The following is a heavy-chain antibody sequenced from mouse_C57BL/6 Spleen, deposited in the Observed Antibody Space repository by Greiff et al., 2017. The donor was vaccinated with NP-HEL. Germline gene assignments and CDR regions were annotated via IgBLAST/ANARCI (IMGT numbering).Heavy chain of an antibody. CDR2: IRNKANGYTT. CDR3: ARSLITTVVGPRYFDV. J-gene: IGHJ1*03. CDR1: GFTFTDYY. Sequence: EVHLVESGGGLVQPGGSLSLSCAASGFTFTDYYMSWVRQPPGKALEWLGFIRNKANGYTTEYSASVKGRFTISRDNSQSILYLQMNALRAEDSATYYCARSLITTVVGPRYFDVWGTGTTVTVSS. D-gene: IGHD1-1*01. V-gene: IGHV7-3*01.